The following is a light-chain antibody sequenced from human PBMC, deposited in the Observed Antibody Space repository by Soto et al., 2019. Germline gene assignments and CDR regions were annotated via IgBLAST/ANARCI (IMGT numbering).Light chain of an antibody. CDR2: GAS. CDR3: QKHNNWPPWT. V-gene: IGKV3-15*01. J-gene: IGKJ1*01. Sequence: IVMTQSPVTLSVSPGERATVYGRASQSVSSNLAWYQQKPGQAPRLLLYGASTRATGIPATFSGSGSGTAFTLTISSLQPEDFAVYYCQKHNNWPPWTFGQGTKVDIK. CDR1: QSVSSN.